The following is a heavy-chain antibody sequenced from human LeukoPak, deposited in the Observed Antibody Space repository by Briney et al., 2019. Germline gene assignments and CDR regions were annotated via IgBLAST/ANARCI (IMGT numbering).Heavy chain of an antibody. CDR1: GYTFTSYD. D-gene: IGHD3-22*01. V-gene: IGHV1-8*01. J-gene: IGHJ5*02. CDR3: ARGLWPNIVVVITTGNWFDP. CDR2: MNPNSGNT. Sequence: ASVKVSCKASGYTFTSYDINWVRQATGQGLEWMGWMNPNSGNTGYAQKFQGRVTMTRNTSISTAYMELSSLRSEDTAVYYCARGLWPNIVVVITTGNWFDPCGQGTLVTVSS.